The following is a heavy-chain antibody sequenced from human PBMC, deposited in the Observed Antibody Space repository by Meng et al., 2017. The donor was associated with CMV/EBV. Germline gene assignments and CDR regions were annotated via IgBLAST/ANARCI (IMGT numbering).Heavy chain of an antibody. CDR3: AREIPQAWAS. D-gene: IGHD2-21*01. CDR1: GFSVSSNY. Sequence: QLVESGGGLVQPGGSLRLSCTASGFSVSSNYMSWVLQAPGKGLEWISIIYGSGNTYYGDSVKGRFTISRDNFRNTLYLQMNSLRAEDTAVYYCAREIPQAWASWGQGTLVTVSS. J-gene: IGHJ5*02. CDR2: IYGSGNT. V-gene: IGHV3-66*01.